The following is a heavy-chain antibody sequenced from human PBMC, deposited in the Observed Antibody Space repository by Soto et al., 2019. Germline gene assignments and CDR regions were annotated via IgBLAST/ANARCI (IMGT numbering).Heavy chain of an antibody. CDR3: ASHANAADFDY. CDR2: IYYSGST. Sequence: SETLSLTCTVSGGSISSGDYYWSWIRQPPGKGLEWIGYIYYSGSTYYNPSLKSRVTISVDTSKNQFSLKLNSVTAADTAVYYCASHANAADFDYWGQGTLVIVSS. D-gene: IGHD6-13*01. CDR1: GGSISSGDYY. J-gene: IGHJ4*02. V-gene: IGHV4-30-4*01.